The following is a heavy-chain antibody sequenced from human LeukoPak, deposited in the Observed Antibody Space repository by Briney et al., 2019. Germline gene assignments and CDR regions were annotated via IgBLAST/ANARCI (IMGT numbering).Heavy chain of an antibody. V-gene: IGHV3-23*01. Sequence: GGSLRLSCAASGFAFSSYVMTWVRQAPGKGLEWVSGITDSGDTTFYADSVKGRFTISRDNSKNTLYLQMHSLRAEDTAVYYCVKDYSTIAAAANPLFDYWGQGALVTVSS. CDR3: VKDYSTIAAAANPLFDY. CDR2: ITDSGDTT. CDR1: GFAFSSYV. J-gene: IGHJ4*02. D-gene: IGHD6-13*01.